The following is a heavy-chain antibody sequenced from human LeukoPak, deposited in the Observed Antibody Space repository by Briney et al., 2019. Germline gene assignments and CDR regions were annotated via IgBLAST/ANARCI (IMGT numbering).Heavy chain of an antibody. J-gene: IGHJ4*02. Sequence: PGGSLRLSCAASGFTFTSYGMTWVRQAPGKGLEWVSSISSSSSYIYYSDSVKGRFTISRDNAKNSLYLKMNSLKDDDTAVYYCTRGAGTGWRFDSWGQGTLVTVSS. CDR3: TRGAGTGWRFDS. CDR1: GFTFTSYG. D-gene: IGHD6-19*01. V-gene: IGHV3-21*01. CDR2: ISSSSSYI.